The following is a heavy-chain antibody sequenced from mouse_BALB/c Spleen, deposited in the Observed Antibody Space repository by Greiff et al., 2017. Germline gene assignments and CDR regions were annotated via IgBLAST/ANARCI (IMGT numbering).Heavy chain of an antibody. J-gene: IGHJ3*01. CDR1: GYTFSSYW. D-gene: IGHD2-1*01. V-gene: IGHV1-9*01. CDR2: ILPGSGST. Sequence: QVQLQQSGAELMKPGASVKISCKATGYTFSSYWIEWVKQRPGHGLEWIGEILPGSGSTNYNEKFKGKATFTADTSSNTAYMQLSSLTSEDSAVYYCASCYGNYWFAYWGQGTLVTVSA. CDR3: ASCYGNYWFAY.